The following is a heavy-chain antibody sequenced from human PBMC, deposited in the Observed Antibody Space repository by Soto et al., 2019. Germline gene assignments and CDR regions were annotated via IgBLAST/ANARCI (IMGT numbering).Heavy chain of an antibody. CDR1: GERLCSYW. Sequence: GGRLRTACAASGERLCSYWVSWVRQAPGKGLEWVANIKQDGSERYYGDSVKGRFTIARDNAKNSLYLQMNSLRVEDTAVYYCARELIVGPAEYFQHWGQGNLVTVSS. CDR2: IKQDGSER. J-gene: IGHJ1*01. D-gene: IGHD1-26*01. CDR3: ARELIVGPAEYFQH. V-gene: IGHV3-7*01.